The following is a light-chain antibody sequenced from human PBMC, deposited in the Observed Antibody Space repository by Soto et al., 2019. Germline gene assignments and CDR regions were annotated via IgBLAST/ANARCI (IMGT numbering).Light chain of an antibody. CDR2: SND. CDR1: SSNIGRNT. V-gene: IGLV1-44*01. CDR3: AAWDDSLNGWV. Sequence: QSVLTQAPSASGTPGQRVTISCSGSSSNIGRNTVSWYQQVPGTAPKLLIYSNDQRPSGVPDRFSGSKSGTSASLAIGGLQSEDEADYYCAAWDDSLNGWVFGGGTKLTVL. J-gene: IGLJ3*02.